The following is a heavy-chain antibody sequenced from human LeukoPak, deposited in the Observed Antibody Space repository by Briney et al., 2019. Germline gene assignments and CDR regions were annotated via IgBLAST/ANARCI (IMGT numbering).Heavy chain of an antibody. Sequence: PGGSLRLSCAASGFTFRNYGMSWVRQAPGKGLEWVSGVGGSGGSTYYADSVKGRFTISRDNSKNTLYLQMNSLRVEDTAVYYCASILLWSVYDYWSQGTLVTVSS. V-gene: IGHV3-23*01. CDR3: ASILLWSVYDY. D-gene: IGHD3-10*01. CDR1: GFTFRNYG. CDR2: VGGSGGST. J-gene: IGHJ4*02.